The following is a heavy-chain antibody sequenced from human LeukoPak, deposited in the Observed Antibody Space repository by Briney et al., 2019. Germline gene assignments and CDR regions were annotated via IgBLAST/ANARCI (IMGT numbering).Heavy chain of an antibody. D-gene: IGHD3-16*01. V-gene: IGHV3-33*01. CDR3: ARDLSDAFDFDY. Sequence: GGSLRLSCAASGFTFSSYGMHWVRQAPGKGLEWVAVIWYDGSNKYYADSVKGRFTISRDNSKKTLYLQMNSLRAEDTAVYYCARDLSDAFDFDYWGQGTLVTVSS. CDR1: GFTFSSYG. J-gene: IGHJ4*02. CDR2: IWYDGSNK.